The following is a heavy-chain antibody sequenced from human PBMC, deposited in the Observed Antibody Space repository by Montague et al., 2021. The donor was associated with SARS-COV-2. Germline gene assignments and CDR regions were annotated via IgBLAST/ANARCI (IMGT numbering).Heavy chain of an antibody. CDR1: GFIFRNYG. Sequence: SLRLSCAASGFIFRNYGIHWVRQAPGKGLEWVAVISYDGSYKHYADSVKGRSTISRDNSKNTLYLQMNSLRIEDTAVYYCAKDLNRIAALGYYYYYFMDVWGQGTTVTVSS. D-gene: IGHD6-13*01. J-gene: IGHJ6*02. CDR2: ISYDGSYK. V-gene: IGHV3-30*18. CDR3: AKDLNRIAALGYYYYYFMDV.